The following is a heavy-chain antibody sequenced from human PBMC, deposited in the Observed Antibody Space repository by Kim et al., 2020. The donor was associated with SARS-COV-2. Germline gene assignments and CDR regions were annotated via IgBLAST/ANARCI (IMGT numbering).Heavy chain of an antibody. CDR3: ARGARWASWFDP. CDR2: IGTAGDT. D-gene: IGHD1-26*01. Sequence: GGSLRLSCAASGFTFSSYDMHWVRQAPGRGLEWVSVIGTAGDTYYPASVKGRFTISRENAKDSLYLQMNSLRAEDTAVYYRARGARWASWFDPWGQGTL. V-gene: IGHV3-13*04. J-gene: IGHJ5*02. CDR1: GFTFSSYD.